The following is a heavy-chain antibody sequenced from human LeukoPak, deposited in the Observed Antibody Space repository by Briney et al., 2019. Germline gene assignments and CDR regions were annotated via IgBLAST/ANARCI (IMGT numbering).Heavy chain of an antibody. J-gene: IGHJ6*02. V-gene: IGHV1-2*06. D-gene: IGHD5-18*01. CDR3: AREYSYGRSYYYYDGMDV. Sequence: GASVKVSCKASGYTFTVYYMAWVRQAPGQGLEWMGRINPNSGGTNYAQKFQGRVTMTRDTSISTAYMELSRLRSDDTAVYYCAREYSYGRSYYYYDGMDVWGQGTTVTVSS. CDR1: GYTFTVYY. CDR2: INPNSGGT.